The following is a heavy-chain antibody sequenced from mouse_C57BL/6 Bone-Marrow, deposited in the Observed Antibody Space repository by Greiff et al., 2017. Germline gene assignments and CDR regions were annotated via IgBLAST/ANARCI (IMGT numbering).Heavy chain of an antibody. CDR3: EIGITTVVANLDY. CDR2: IHPSDSDT. CDR1: GYTFTSYW. V-gene: IGHV1-74*01. J-gene: IGHJ2*01. Sequence: QVQLQQPGAELVKPGASVNVSCQASGYTFTSYWMHWVKQRPVQGLEWIGRIHPSDSDTNSNQKFKGQDTLTVDTSSSTAYVQLSSRTSEDSAVYYCEIGITTVVANLDYGGQGTTLTVSS. D-gene: IGHD1-1*01.